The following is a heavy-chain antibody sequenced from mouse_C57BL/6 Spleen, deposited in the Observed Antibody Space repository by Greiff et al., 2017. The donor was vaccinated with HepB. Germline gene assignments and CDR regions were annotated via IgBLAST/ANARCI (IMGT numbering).Heavy chain of an antibody. J-gene: IGHJ1*03. CDR2: IHPNSGST. D-gene: IGHD4-1*01. CDR1: GYTFTSYW. V-gene: IGHV1-64*01. Sequence: QVHVKQPGAELVKPGASVKLSCKASGYTFTSYWMHWVKQRPGQGLECIGMIHPNSGSTNYNEKFKSKATLTVDESSSTAYMPLSSLTSEDSAVYYCARELGPYWYFDVWGTGTTVTVSS. CDR3: ARELGPYWYFDV.